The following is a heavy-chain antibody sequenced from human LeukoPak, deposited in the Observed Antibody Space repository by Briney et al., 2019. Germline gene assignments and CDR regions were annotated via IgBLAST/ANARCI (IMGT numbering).Heavy chain of an antibody. J-gene: IGHJ3*01. V-gene: IGHV3-23*03. D-gene: IGHD3-10*01. CDR1: GFTFSSYA. CDR3: ARDRNDYASGIFDV. Sequence: GGSLRLSCAASGFTFSSYAMSWVRQAPGKGLEWVSVIYSGGITYYEDSVKGRFTISRDNSKNTVFLQMNNLRAEDTAVYHCARDRNDYASGIFDVRGQGTMVAVSS. CDR2: IYSGGIT.